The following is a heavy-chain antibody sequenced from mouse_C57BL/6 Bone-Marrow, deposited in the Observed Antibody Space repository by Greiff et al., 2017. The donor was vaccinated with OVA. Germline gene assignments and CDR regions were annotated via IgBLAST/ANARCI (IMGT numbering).Heavy chain of an antibody. J-gene: IGHJ4*01. CDR1: GFSLTSYG. D-gene: IGHD1-1*01. CDR2: IWSDGST. V-gene: IGHV2-6-1*01. CDR3: ARHRVLRYYAMDD. Sequence: VKLMESGPGLVAPSQSLSITCTVSGFSLTSYGVHWVRQPPGKGLEWLVVIWSDGSTTYNSALKSRLSISKDNSKSQVFLKMNSLQTDDTAMYYCARHRVLRYYAMDDWGQGTSVTVSS.